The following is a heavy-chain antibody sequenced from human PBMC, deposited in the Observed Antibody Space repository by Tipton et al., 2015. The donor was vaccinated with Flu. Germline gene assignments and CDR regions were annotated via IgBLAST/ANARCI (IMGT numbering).Heavy chain of an antibody. D-gene: IGHD6-13*01. CDR3: AKVSSWYFFFDS. CDR1: GGSISSNSYY. CDR2: IYYTGNT. J-gene: IGHJ4*02. V-gene: IGHV4-39*07. Sequence: LRLSCTVSGGSISSNSYYWGWIRQPPGKGLEWIGSIYYTGNTFYNPSLRSRVTISLDTSKNQFSLRLISVTAADTAVYYCAKVSSWYFFFDSWGQGTQVTVSS.